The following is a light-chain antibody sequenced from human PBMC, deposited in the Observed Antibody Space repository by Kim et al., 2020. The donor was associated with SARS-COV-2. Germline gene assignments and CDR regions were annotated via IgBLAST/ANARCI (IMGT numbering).Light chain of an antibody. CDR3: TSYAGSNSYV. CDR2: EVN. V-gene: IGLV2-8*01. CDR1: SSDIGGYKY. Sequence: GQSVTISCSGTSSDIGGYKYVSWYQQHPGKVPKLLIYEVNLRPSGVPDRFSGSKSSNTASLTVSGLQADDEADYYCTSYAGSNSYVFGGGTKVTVL. J-gene: IGLJ1*01.